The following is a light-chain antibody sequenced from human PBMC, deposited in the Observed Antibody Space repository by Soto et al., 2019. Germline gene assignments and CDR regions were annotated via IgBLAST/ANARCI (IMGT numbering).Light chain of an antibody. CDR3: SSYTSSSIYV. CDR1: SNDVGGYEY. J-gene: IGLJ1*01. CDR2: DVS. V-gene: IGLV2-14*03. Sequence: QSALTQPASVSGSPGQSITISCTGTSNDVGGYEYVSWYQQYPGKAPKLLIFDVSNRPSGVSGRFSGSKSGNTASLTISWLEVEDEAEYHCSSYTSSSIYVFGSGTKVTVL.